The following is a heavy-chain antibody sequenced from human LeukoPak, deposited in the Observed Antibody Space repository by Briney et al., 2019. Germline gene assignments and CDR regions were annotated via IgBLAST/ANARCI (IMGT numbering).Heavy chain of an antibody. D-gene: IGHD3-16*01. J-gene: IGHJ4*02. Sequence: PGGSLRLSCAASGFTFSSYAMHWVRQAPGKGLEWVAVISYDGSNKYYADSVKGRFTISRDNSKNTLYLQMNSLRAEDTAVYYCVGRWFAYWGQGALVTVSS. CDR3: VGRWFAY. V-gene: IGHV3-30-3*01. CDR2: ISYDGSNK. CDR1: GFTFSSYA.